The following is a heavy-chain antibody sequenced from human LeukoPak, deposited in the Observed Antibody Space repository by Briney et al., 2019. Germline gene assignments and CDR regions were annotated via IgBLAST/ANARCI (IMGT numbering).Heavy chain of an antibody. Sequence: GGSLRLSCAASGFTFSSYAMSWVRQAPGKGLEWVSAISGSGGSTYYADSVKGRFTISRDNSKNTLYLQMNSLRAEDTAVYYCAKSWGYTRPYYNYMDVWGKGTTVAVSS. D-gene: IGHD3-16*02. CDR2: ISGSGGST. CDR1: GFTFSSYA. V-gene: IGHV3-23*01. J-gene: IGHJ6*03. CDR3: AKSWGYTRPYYNYMDV.